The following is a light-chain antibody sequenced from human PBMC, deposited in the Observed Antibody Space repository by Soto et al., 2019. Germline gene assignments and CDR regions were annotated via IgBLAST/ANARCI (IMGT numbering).Light chain of an antibody. CDR1: QTISNTF. CDR3: QQYGSSPWT. Sequence: EIVLTQSPGTLSLSPGERATLSCRASQTISNTFLAWYQQRPGQAPRLLIYGASGRAAGIPDRFSGSGSGTDFTLTLTRLQPEDFAVYYCQQYGSSPWTSGQGTKVEIK. V-gene: IGKV3-20*01. J-gene: IGKJ1*01. CDR2: GAS.